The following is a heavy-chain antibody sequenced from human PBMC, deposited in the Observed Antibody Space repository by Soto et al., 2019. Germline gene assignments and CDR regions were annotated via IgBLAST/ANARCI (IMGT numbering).Heavy chain of an antibody. CDR3: ARGGYDFWSGYYSYFDY. J-gene: IGHJ4*02. V-gene: IGHV1-3*01. D-gene: IGHD3-3*01. CDR1: GYTFTSYA. CDR2: INAGNGNT. Sequence: ASVKVSCKASGYTFTSYAMHWVRQAPGQRLEWMGWINAGNGNTKYSQKFQGRVTITRDTSASTAYMELSSLRSEDTAVYYCARGGYDFWSGYYSYFDYWGQGTLVTVSS.